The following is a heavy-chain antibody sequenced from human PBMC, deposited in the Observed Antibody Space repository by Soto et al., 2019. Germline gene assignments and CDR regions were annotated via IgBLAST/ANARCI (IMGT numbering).Heavy chain of an antibody. D-gene: IGHD3-3*01. CDR3: ARVILGSIIRSDVLDI. CDR1: GYSFTDYH. J-gene: IGHJ3*02. V-gene: IGHV1-2*04. Sequence: GASVKVSCKASGYSFTDYHIHWVRQAPGQGLEWLGRINPKSGGTSTAQKFQGWVTMTTDTSISTASMELTRLTSDDTAIYYCARVILGSIIRSDVLDIWGQGSMVTVSS. CDR2: INPKSGGT.